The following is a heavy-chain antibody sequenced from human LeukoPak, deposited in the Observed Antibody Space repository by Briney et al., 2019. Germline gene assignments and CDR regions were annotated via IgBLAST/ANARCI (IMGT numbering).Heavy chain of an antibody. Sequence: GASVNVSCKASGYTFSSYDINWVRQATGQGLEWMGWMNPDSGNTGYVQKFQGRVTMTRNTSISTAYMELSSLRSEDTAVYYCARGAYSGSFEYFDYWGQGTLVTVSS. J-gene: IGHJ4*02. D-gene: IGHD1-26*01. CDR1: GYTFSSYD. CDR2: MNPDSGNT. CDR3: ARGAYSGSFEYFDY. V-gene: IGHV1-8*01.